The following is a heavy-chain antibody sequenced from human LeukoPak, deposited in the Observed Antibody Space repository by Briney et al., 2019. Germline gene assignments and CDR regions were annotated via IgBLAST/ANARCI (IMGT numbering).Heavy chain of an antibody. V-gene: IGHV3-23*01. CDR2: ISADGGRT. D-gene: IGHD6-19*01. Sequence: PGGSLRLSCAGSRFNFISYAMNWVRQSPGKGLELVSGISADGGRTYYADSVKGRFTISRDNSKNTLYLQMNSLRAEDTAMYYCVKDSLSGWSFDYWGQGTLVTVSS. CDR1: RFNFISYA. CDR3: VKDSLSGWSFDY. J-gene: IGHJ4*02.